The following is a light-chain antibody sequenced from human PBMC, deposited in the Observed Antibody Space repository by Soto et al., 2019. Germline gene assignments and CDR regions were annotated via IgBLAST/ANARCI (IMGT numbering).Light chain of an antibody. Sequence: EIVFMQSPVTLSLSLGEKPTLSYRDSQSLETDTLAWYQQKPGQAPRPXIYGASTRAAAIPDRFIGSGSGTEFALTISRLEPEDFAVYYCQQYAESTLTFGPGTKVDIK. CDR2: GAS. J-gene: IGKJ3*01. CDR3: QQYAESTLT. V-gene: IGKV3-20*01. CDR1: QSLETDT.